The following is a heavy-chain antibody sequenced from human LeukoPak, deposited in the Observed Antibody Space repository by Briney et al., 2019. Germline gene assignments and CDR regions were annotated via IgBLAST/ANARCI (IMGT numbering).Heavy chain of an antibody. V-gene: IGHV3-73*01. CDR3: ARSSMTTPFDY. D-gene: IGHD1-14*01. CDR1: GFTFSGSA. J-gene: IGHJ4*02. CDR2: IRNKANSYAT. Sequence: GGSLRLSCAASGFTFSGSAMHWVRQASGKGLEWVGRIRNKANSYATAYSALVKGRFTISRDDSKNTAYLQMNSLKTEDTAVYYCARSSMTTPFDYWGQGTLVTVSS.